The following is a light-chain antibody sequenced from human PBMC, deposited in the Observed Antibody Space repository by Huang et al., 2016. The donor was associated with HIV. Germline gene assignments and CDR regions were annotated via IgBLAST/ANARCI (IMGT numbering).Light chain of an antibody. CDR2: AAS. V-gene: IGKV1-NL1*01. J-gene: IGKJ5*01. CDR1: QGISNS. CDR3: QQYYSTPPIT. Sequence: DIQITQSPSSLSASVGDRVTITCRASQGISNSLAWYQQKPGKAPKLLLYAASRLKSGVPSRFSGSGSGTDYTLTISSLQPEDFATYYCQQYYSTPPITFGQGTRLEIK.